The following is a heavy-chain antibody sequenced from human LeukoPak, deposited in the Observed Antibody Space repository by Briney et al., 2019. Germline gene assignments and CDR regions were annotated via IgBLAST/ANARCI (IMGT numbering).Heavy chain of an antibody. CDR2: ISNSGGRT. J-gene: IGHJ4*02. CDR1: GLTFSSYA. CDR3: AKSYNGYESKPDY. Sequence: PGGSLRLSCAASGLTFSSYAMSWVRQAPGKGLEWVSSISNSGGRTFYTDSVKGRFTISRDNSKITLYLQMNSLRAEDTAVYYCAKSYNGYESKPDYWGQGTLVAVSS. D-gene: IGHD5-12*01. V-gene: IGHV3-23*01.